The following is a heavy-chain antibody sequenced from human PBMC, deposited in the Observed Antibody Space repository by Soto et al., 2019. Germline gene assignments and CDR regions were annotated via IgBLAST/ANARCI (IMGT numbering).Heavy chain of an antibody. J-gene: IGHJ6*02. Sequence: QVQLVQSGAEVKKPGSSVKVSCKASGGTFSSYAISWVRQAPGQGLEWMGGIIPIFGTADYAQKFQGRVTITADEFTSTAYMELSSLRSEDTAVYYCASHSSLRGYCISTSCYGYYYGMDVWGQGTTVTVSS. V-gene: IGHV1-69*12. CDR2: IIPIFGTA. CDR3: ASHSSLRGYCISTSCYGYYYGMDV. D-gene: IGHD2-2*01. CDR1: GGTFSSYA.